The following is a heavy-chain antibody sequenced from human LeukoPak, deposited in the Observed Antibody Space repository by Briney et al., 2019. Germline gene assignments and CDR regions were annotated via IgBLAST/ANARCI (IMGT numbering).Heavy chain of an antibody. J-gene: IGHJ4*02. CDR3: GRVRKVSETTYYFDY. Sequence: GGSLRLSCAASGFTFSDYYMSWIRQAPGKGLEWVSYISCSSSYTNYADSVKGRFTISRDNAKNSLYLQMNSLRAEDTAVYYCGRVRKVSETTYYFDYWGQGTLVTVSS. CDR1: GFTFSDYY. D-gene: IGHD4-11*01. V-gene: IGHV3-11*06. CDR2: ISCSSSYT.